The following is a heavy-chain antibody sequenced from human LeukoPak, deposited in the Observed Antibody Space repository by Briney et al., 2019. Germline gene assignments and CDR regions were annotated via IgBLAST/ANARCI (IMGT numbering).Heavy chain of an antibody. CDR1: GGSISSYY. CDR3: ARGYGRGAFDI. V-gene: IGHV4-59*01. J-gene: IGHJ3*02. Sequence: TSETLSLTCTVSGGSISSYYWSWIRQPPGKGLEWIGYIYYSGSTNYNPSLKGRVTISVDTSKNQFSLKLSSVTAADTAVYYCARGYGRGAFDIWGQGTMVTVSS. CDR2: IYYSGST. D-gene: IGHD4-17*01.